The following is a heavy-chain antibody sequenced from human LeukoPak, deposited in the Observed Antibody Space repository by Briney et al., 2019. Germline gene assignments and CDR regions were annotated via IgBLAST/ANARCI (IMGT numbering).Heavy chain of an antibody. CDR3: ARFYRKTYKWNDQPDY. D-gene: IGHD1-20*01. J-gene: IGHJ4*02. CDR2: IYYSGST. CDR1: GASISISNFY. Sequence: SETLSLTCSVSGASISISNFYWGWIRQPPGRGLEWIGNIYYSGSTYYNPSLKSRVTISIDTSKNQFSLRLSSLAAADTAVYYCARFYRKTYKWNDQPDYWGQGTLVTASS. V-gene: IGHV4-39*07.